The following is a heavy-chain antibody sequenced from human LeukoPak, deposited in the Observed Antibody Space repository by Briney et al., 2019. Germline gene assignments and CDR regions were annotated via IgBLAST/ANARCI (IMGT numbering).Heavy chain of an antibody. Sequence: RPGGSLRLSCAASGFTFDDYGMSWVRQAPGKGLEWVSGINWNGVSTGYADSVKGRFTISRDNAKNSLYLQMNSLRAEDTALYYCARDRSGYLPRGLDYWGQGTLVTISS. D-gene: IGHD3-22*01. CDR3: ARDRSGYLPRGLDY. V-gene: IGHV3-20*04. CDR1: GFTFDDYG. CDR2: INWNGVST. J-gene: IGHJ4*02.